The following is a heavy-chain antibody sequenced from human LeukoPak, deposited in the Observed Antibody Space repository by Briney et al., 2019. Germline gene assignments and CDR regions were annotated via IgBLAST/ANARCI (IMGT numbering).Heavy chain of an antibody. CDR1: GFTFSSYG. J-gene: IGHJ4*02. V-gene: IGHV3-30*18. CDR2: ISYDGSNK. D-gene: IGHD2-2*01. Sequence: PPGGSLRLSCAASGFTFSSYGMHWVRQAPGKGLEWVAVISYDGSNKYYADSMKGRFTISRDNSKNTLYLQMNSLRAEDMAVYYCAKDWAHPRIVVVPGPDYWGQGTLVTVSS. CDR3: AKDWAHPRIVVVPGPDY.